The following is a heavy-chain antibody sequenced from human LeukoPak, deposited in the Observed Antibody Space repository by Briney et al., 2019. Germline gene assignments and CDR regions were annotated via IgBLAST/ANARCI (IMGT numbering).Heavy chain of an antibody. J-gene: IGHJ5*02. CDR1: GGSISSYY. CDR2: IYTSGST. Sequence: SETLSLTCTVSGGSISSYYWGWIRQPAGKGLEWIGRIYTSGSTNYNPSLKSRVTMSVDTSKNQFSLKLSSVTAADTAVYYCARVTGFDYYDFSIRWFDPWGQGTLVTVSS. CDR3: ARVTGFDYYDFSIRWFDP. D-gene: IGHD3-3*01. V-gene: IGHV4-4*07.